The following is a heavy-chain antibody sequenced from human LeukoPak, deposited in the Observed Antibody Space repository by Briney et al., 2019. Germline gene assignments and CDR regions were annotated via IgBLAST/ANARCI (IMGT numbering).Heavy chain of an antibody. CDR2: IYYSGST. Sequence: PSQTLSLTCTVSGGSISSGGYYWSWIRQHPGKGLEWIGYIYYSGSTYYNPSLKSRVTISVDTSKHQFSLKLSSVTAADTAVYYCARDTYYYGSGSSSGRYYYYMDVWGKGTTVTVSS. CDR3: ARDTYYYGSGSSSGRYYYYMDV. CDR1: GGSISSGGYY. J-gene: IGHJ6*03. D-gene: IGHD3-10*01. V-gene: IGHV4-31*03.